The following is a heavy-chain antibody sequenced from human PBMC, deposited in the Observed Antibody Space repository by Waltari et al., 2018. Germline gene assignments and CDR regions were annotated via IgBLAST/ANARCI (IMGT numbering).Heavy chain of an antibody. CDR1: GDTFSSYA. J-gene: IGHJ6*02. D-gene: IGHD2-15*01. Sequence: QVRLLQSGAEVKKPGSSVTVPCQASGDTFSSYAINWVRQAPGQGLEWMGRIIPILGLTNYAQKFQGRVTITADKSTTTAYMELSSLRSEDTAVYYCARGGDATQTNYYYYGLDVWGQGTTVTVSS. CDR3: ARGGDATQTNYYYYGLDV. V-gene: IGHV1-69*09. CDR2: IIPILGLT.